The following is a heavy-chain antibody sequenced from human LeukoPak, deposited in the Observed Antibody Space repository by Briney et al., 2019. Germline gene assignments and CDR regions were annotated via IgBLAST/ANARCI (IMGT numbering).Heavy chain of an antibody. CDR2: IGIDSGNT. D-gene: IGHD1-1*01. CDR3: ARDHNYAFDN. CDR1: GFPFIEYS. V-gene: IGHV3-48*01. J-gene: IGHJ4*02. Sequence: GGSLRLSCTASGFPFIEYSMNWVRQAPGKGLEWISYIGIDSGNTKYADSVRGRFTISTDKAKNSLYLQMNSLRVEDAAVYYCARDHNYAFDNWGQGTLVSVAS.